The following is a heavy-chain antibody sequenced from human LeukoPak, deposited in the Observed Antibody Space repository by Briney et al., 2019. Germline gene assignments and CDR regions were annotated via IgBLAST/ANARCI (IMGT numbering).Heavy chain of an antibody. CDR1: GHTFTDYY. Sequence: ASVKVSCKASGHTFTDYYMYWVRQAPGQGLEWMGWINPNSGGTNYAQKFQGRVTMTRDTSISTAYMELSRLRPDDTAVYYCARESHNLDDAFDIWGEGTMVTVSS. D-gene: IGHD5-24*01. V-gene: IGHV1-2*02. CDR3: ARESHNLDDAFDI. J-gene: IGHJ3*02. CDR2: INPNSGGT.